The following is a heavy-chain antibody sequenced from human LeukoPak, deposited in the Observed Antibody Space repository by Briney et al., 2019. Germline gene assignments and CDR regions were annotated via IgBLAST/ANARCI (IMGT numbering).Heavy chain of an antibody. D-gene: IGHD7-27*01. Sequence: VGSLRLSCAASGVTFSSDEMNWARQAPGKRLGWVANIKQDGSEKQNVDSVKGRFAISRDNAENSLYLQMNSLKAEDTAVYYCGRFTRSGDSVYWGQGTLVTVSS. J-gene: IGHJ4*02. CDR2: IKQDGSEK. V-gene: IGHV3-7*04. CDR1: GVTFSSDE. CDR3: GRFTRSGDSVY.